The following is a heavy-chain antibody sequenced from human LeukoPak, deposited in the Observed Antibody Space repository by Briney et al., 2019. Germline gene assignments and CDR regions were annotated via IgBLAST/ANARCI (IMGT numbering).Heavy chain of an antibody. CDR1: GYTFTSYG. CDR3: ARDIRHDYGDSLPPYWFDP. J-gene: IGHJ5*02. D-gene: IGHD4-17*01. V-gene: IGHV1-18*01. CDR2: IRAYNGNT. Sequence: ASVKVSCKASGYTFTSYGISWVRQAPGQGLEWMGCIRAYNGNTNYAQKLQGRVTMTTDTSTSTAYMELRSLRSDDTAVYYCARDIRHDYGDSLPPYWFDPWGQGTVVTVSS.